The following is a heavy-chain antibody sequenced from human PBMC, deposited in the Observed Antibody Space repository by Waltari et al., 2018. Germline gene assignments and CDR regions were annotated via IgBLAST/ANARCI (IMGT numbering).Heavy chain of an antibody. D-gene: IGHD2-21*01. J-gene: IGHJ3*02. V-gene: IGHV4-39*01. Sequence: QLQLQESGPGLVKPSETLSLTCPVSGGSISSSRYYWGWIRKPPGKGLEWIGSIYYSGSTYYNPSLKSRVTISVDTSKNQFSLKLSSVTAADTAVYYCATRGPFCGGDCPDAFDIWGQGTMVTVSS. CDR2: IYYSGST. CDR1: GGSISSSRYY. CDR3: ATRGPFCGGDCPDAFDI.